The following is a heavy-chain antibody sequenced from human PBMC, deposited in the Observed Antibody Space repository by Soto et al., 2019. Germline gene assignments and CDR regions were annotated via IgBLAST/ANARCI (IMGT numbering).Heavy chain of an antibody. J-gene: IGHJ6*02. Sequence: HPGGSLRLSCAASGFTFSSYAMHWVRQAPGKGLEWVAVISYDGSNKYYADSVKGRFTISRDNSKNTLYLQMNSLRAEDTAVYYCARDPGGFSGWYLGYYYYYGMDVWGQGTTVTVSS. V-gene: IGHV3-30-3*01. CDR3: ARDPGGFSGWYLGYYYYYGMDV. CDR2: ISYDGSNK. D-gene: IGHD6-19*01. CDR1: GFTFSSYA.